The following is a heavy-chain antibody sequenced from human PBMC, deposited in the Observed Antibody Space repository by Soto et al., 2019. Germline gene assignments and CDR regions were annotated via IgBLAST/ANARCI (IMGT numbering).Heavy chain of an antibody. V-gene: IGHV3-74*01. CDR1: GFTFSTYW. J-gene: IGHJ6*02. Sequence: EVQVVESGGGLVQPGGSLRLSCAASGFTFSTYWMHWVRQVPGKGLVWVSRIKGDGSSISYADSVKGRFTISRDNAENTLYLQMGSLRADDTAAYYCARGLKNYYGVDVWGQGTTVTVSS. CDR2: IKGDGSSI. CDR3: ARGLKNYYGVDV.